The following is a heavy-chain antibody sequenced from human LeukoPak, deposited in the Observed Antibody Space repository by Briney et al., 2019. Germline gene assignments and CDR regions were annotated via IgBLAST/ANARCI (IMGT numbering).Heavy chain of an antibody. J-gene: IGHJ4*02. D-gene: IGHD6-6*01. CDR3: ARRPFATPFDH. Sequence: SETLSLTCTVSGGSISSSSYYWGWIRQPPGKGLEWIGSIYYSGSTYYNPSLKSRVTVSLDTFKSQVSLSLTSVTAADTAVYYCARRPFATPFDHWGRGTLVTVSS. V-gene: IGHV4-39*07. CDR1: GGSISSSSYY. CDR2: IYYSGST.